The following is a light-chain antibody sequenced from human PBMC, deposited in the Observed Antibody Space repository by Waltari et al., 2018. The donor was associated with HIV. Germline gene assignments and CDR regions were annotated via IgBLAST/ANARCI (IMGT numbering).Light chain of an antibody. CDR2: EVS. V-gene: IGLV2-23*02. CDR3: YSYATTFWV. CDR1: NKNIEVYDL. J-gene: IGLJ3*02. Sequence: QSALTQPASVSGSPGQSITISCTGTNKNIEVYDLVSWYQQHPHKAPKLIISEVSKRPSGVSDRFSGSKSGNTASLTISGLQAEDEATYYCYSYATTFWVFGGGTKLTVL.